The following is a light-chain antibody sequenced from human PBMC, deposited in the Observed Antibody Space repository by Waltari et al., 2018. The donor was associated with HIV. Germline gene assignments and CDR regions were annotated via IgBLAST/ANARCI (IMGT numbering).Light chain of an antibody. J-gene: IGLJ3*02. V-gene: IGLV1-44*01. Sequence: QSVLTQPPSASGTPGQRVTISCSGSSSNIGSNTVNWYQQPPGTAPKLLIYSNKQRPAGVPDRFSGSKSGTSASLAISGLQSEDEADDYCAAWDDSLNGRVFGGGTKLTVL. CDR2: SNK. CDR1: SSNIGSNT. CDR3: AAWDDSLNGRV.